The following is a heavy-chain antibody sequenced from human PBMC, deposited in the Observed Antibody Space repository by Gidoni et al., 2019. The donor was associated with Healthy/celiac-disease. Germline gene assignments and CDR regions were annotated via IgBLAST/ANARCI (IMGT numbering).Heavy chain of an antibody. CDR3: AHSSSSSYYASSGYTDAEYFQH. J-gene: IGHJ1*01. CDR1: SLSTSGVG. D-gene: IGHD3-22*01. V-gene: IGHV2-5*02. Sequence: QITLKESGPTLVKPTQTLSLSTSGVGVGWNRQPPGKALEWLALIYWDDDKRYSPSLKSRLTITKDTSKTQVVLTMTNLDPVDTATYYCAHSSSSSYYASSGYTDAEYFQHWGQGTLVTVSS. CDR2: IYWDDDK.